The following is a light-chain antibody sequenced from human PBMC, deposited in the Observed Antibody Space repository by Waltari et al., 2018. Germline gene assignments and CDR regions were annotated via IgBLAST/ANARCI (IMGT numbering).Light chain of an antibody. CDR1: NLGNQY. Sequence: SYELTQPPSVSVSPGQTASITCSGDNLGNQYASWYQQKPGQSPVLVIYYDSKRPSGIPERFSGSNSGNTSTLTISGIQAMDEADYYCQAWDTTTVVFVGGTKVTVL. CDR2: YDS. J-gene: IGLJ2*01. V-gene: IGLV3-1*01. CDR3: QAWDTTTVV.